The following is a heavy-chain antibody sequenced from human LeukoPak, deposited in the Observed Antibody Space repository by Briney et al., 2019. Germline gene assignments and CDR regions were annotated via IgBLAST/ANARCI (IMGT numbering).Heavy chain of an antibody. J-gene: IGHJ4*02. V-gene: IGHV3-48*03. CDR3: ARLYSYDSLDY. D-gene: IGHD3-16*02. CDR1: GFTFRSYE. Sequence: GGSLRLSCVASGFTFRSYEMNWVRQAPGRGLEWVSYISSSFTTNYADSVKGRFTISRDNAKNSLYLQMNSLRAEDTAVYYCARLYSYDSLDYWGQGTLVTVSS. CDR2: ISSSFTT.